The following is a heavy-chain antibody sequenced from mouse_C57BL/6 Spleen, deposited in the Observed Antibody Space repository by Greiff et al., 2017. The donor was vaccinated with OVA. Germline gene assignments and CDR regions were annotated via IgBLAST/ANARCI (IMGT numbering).Heavy chain of an antibody. Sequence: EVQLVESGPGLVKPSQSLSLTCSVTGYSITSGYYWNWIRQFPGNKLEWMGYISYDGSNNYNPSLKNRISITRDTSKNQFFLKLNSVTTEDTATYYCARVPGYWGQGTTLTVSS. J-gene: IGHJ2*01. CDR2: ISYDGSN. CDR3: ARVPGY. CDR1: GYSITSGYY. V-gene: IGHV3-6*01.